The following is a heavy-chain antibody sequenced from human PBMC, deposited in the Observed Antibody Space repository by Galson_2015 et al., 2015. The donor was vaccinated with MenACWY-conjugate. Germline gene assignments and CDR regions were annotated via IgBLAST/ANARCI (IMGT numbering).Heavy chain of an antibody. J-gene: IGHJ6*02. CDR1: GYSFTTYW. D-gene: IGHD1-26*01. CDR3: ARHPPGGRGLDV. CDR2: ISPGDSNT. Sequence: QSGAEVKKPGESLQISCRGSGYSFTTYWIAWVRQMPGRGLEWVGLISPGDSNTRYSPSFQGQVTISADKSISTAYLQWSSLKASDTAMYYCARHPPGGRGLDVWGQGTTVTVSS. V-gene: IGHV5-51*01.